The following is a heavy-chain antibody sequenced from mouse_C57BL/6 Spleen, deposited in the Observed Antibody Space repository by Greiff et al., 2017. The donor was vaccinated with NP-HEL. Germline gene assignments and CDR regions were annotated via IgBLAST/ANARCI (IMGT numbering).Heavy chain of an antibody. Sequence: VQLQQSGAELVRPGASVKLSCKASGYTFTDYYINWVKQRPGQGLEWIARIYPGSGNTYYNEKFKGKATLTAEKSSSTAYMQLSSLTSEDSAVYFCARRGDGSRAMDYWGQGTSVTVSS. CDR1: GYTFTDYY. V-gene: IGHV1-76*01. D-gene: IGHD1-1*01. CDR2: IYPGSGNT. J-gene: IGHJ4*01. CDR3: ARRGDGSRAMDY.